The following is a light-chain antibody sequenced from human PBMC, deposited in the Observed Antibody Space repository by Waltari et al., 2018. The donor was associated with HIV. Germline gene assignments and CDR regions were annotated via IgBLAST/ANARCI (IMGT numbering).Light chain of an antibody. CDR1: SGHSSYV. CDR2: LNSDGSH. CDR3: QTWGTGIVV. Sequence: QLVLTQSPSASASLGASVKLTCTLSSGHSSYVIAWHQQQPKKGPRYLMKLNSDGSHFKGDGIPDRFSGSSSGAKRYLTISSLQSEDEADYYCQTWGTGIVVFGGGTKLTVL. V-gene: IGLV4-69*01. J-gene: IGLJ2*01.